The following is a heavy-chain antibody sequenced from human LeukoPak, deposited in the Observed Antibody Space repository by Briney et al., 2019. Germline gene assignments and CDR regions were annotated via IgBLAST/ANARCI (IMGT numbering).Heavy chain of an antibody. J-gene: IGHJ5*02. CDR3: ARVVYHCGYGAYNWFDP. V-gene: IGHV4-39*01. Sequence: SETLSLTCTVSNGSISSSSYYWGWIRQPPGKGLEWIGNIFYSGKAFYRPSLKSRAIISVDTSKNQISLELTSVTAADTAVYFCARVVYHCGYGAYNWFDPWGQGTQVTVSS. CDR2: IFYSGKA. CDR1: NGSISSSSYY. D-gene: IGHD5-12*01.